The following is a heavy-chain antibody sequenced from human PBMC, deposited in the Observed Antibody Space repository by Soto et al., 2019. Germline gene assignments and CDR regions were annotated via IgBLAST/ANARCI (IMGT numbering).Heavy chain of an antibody. CDR2: IYYSGST. D-gene: IGHD6-13*01. Sequence: QLQLQESGPGLVKPSETLSLTCTVSGGSISSSSYYWGWIRQPPGKGLEWIGSIYYSGSTYYNPSLRSRVTRSVDTSKNQFSLKLSSVTAADTAVYYCARSYYLAAAGRSWFDPWGQGTLVTVSS. J-gene: IGHJ5*02. CDR1: GGSISSSSYY. CDR3: ARSYYLAAAGRSWFDP. V-gene: IGHV4-39*01.